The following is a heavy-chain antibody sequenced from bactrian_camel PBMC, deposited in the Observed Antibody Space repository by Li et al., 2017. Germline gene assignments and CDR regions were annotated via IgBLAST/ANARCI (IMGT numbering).Heavy chain of an antibody. V-gene: IGHV3S63*01. D-gene: IGHD5*01. CDR1: GYTYNHYC. CDR3: AADRVRDRWGCGQTEDFFGY. Sequence: HVQLVESGGGSVKAGGSLTLRCVASGYTYNHYCMGWFRLAPGKEREGVAIIDTDGSTFYADSVAGRFTISQDNSKNTVYLQMNNLKPDDTAMYYCAADRVRDRWGCGQTEDFFGYWGQGTQVTVS. CDR2: IDTDGST. J-gene: IGHJ6*01.